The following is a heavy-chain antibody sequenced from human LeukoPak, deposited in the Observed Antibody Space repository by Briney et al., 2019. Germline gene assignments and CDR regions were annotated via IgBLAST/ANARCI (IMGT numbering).Heavy chain of an antibody. CDR1: GFTFSSYG. CDR2: ISYDGSNK. CDR3: ARDPVVVVAATMNYFDY. V-gene: IGHV3-30*03. J-gene: IGHJ4*02. D-gene: IGHD2-15*01. Sequence: GRSLRLSCAASGFTFSSYGMHWVRQAPGKGLEWVAVISYDGSNKYYADSVKGRFTISRDNSKNTLYLQMNSLRDEDTAVYYCARDPVVVVAATMNYFDYWGQGTLVTVSS.